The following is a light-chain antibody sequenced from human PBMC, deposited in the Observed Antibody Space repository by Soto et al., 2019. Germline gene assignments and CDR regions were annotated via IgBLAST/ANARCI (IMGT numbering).Light chain of an antibody. CDR1: QSISSY. V-gene: IGKV1-39*01. J-gene: IGKJ2*01. CDR2: AAS. CDR3: QQSYSTPMYT. Sequence: DIQMTQSPSSLSASVGDRVTITCRASQSISSYLNWYQQNPGKAPKLLIYAASSLQSGDPSRFSGSGSGTDFTLTISSLQPEDFATYYCQQSYSTPMYTFGQGTKLEIK.